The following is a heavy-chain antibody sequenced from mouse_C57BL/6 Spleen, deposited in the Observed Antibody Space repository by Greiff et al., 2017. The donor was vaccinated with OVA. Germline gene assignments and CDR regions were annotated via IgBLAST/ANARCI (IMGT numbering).Heavy chain of an antibody. CDR1: GFSFNTYA. CDR3: VRQWLQFLYAMDY. J-gene: IGHJ4*01. D-gene: IGHD1-2*01. Sequence: VQLKESGGGLVQPKGSLKLSCAASGFSFNTYAMNWVRQAPGKGLEWVARIRSKSNNYATYYAASVKVRFTISRDDSDSMLYLQMNNLKTEDTTVYYYVRQWLQFLYAMDYWGQGTSVTVSS. V-gene: IGHV10-1*01. CDR2: IRSKSNNYAT.